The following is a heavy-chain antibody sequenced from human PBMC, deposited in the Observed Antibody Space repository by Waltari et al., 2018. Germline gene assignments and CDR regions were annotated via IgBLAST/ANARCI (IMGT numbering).Heavy chain of an antibody. V-gene: IGHV3-30*18. CDR2: ISYDRTIE. J-gene: IGHJ4*02. CDR1: GFPFSSYD. D-gene: IGHD4-4*01. CDR3: AKGNTNYQDY. Sequence: QVQLVESGGGVVQPGRSLSLSCEVSGFPFSSYDMHWVRQAPGKGLEWVAVISYDRTIEFYADSVKGRFTVSRDNSKSTLFLQMNSLRVEDTAMYFCAKGNTNYQDYWGQGTLVTVSS.